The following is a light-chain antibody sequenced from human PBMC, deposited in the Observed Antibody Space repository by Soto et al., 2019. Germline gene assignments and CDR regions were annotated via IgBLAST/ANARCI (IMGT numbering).Light chain of an antibody. CDR2: EVN. V-gene: IGLV2-8*01. CDR3: SSYGGYNNVV. CDR1: SSDVGGYNY. Sequence: QSALTQPASVSGSPGQSITISCTATSSDVGGYNYVSWFQQHPGKAPKLIIHEVNQRPSGVPDRFSGSKSGNTAFLTVSGLQAEDEGTYYCSSYGGYNNVVFGTGTKVTVL. J-gene: IGLJ1*01.